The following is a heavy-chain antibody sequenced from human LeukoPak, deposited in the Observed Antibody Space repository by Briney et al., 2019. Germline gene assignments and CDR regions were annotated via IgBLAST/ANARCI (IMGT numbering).Heavy chain of an antibody. D-gene: IGHD1-1*01. J-gene: IGHJ4*02. V-gene: IGHV1-8*01. Sequence: ASVKVSCKASGYTFTSYDINWVRQATGQGLEWMGWMNPNSGNTGYAQKFQGRVTMTRNTSISTAYMELSSLRSEDTAVYYYARSRWGVQQSDYWGQGTLVTVSS. CDR1: GYTFTSYD. CDR2: MNPNSGNT. CDR3: ARSRWGVQQSDY.